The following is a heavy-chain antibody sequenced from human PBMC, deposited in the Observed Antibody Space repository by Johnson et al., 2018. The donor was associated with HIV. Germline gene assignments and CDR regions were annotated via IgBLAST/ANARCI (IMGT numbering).Heavy chain of an antibody. Sequence: QVQLVESGGGVVQPGRSLRLSCAASGFTFSNYGIHWVRQAPGKGLEWVAVISYDGSNKYYADSVKGRFTISRDNYKDTLYLQMNSLRAEDMAVYYCARGGRGYSYSYAFDIWGQGTMVTVSS. D-gene: IGHD5-18*01. CDR2: ISYDGSNK. V-gene: IGHV3-30*03. CDR3: ARGGRGYSYSYAFDI. J-gene: IGHJ3*02. CDR1: GFTFSNYG.